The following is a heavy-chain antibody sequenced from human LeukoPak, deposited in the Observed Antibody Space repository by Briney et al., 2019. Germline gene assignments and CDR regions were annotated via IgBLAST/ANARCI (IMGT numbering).Heavy chain of an antibody. CDR1: GFTFSDYY. Sequence: GGSLRLSCAASGFTFSDYYMSWIRQAPGKGLEWVSYISSRGSTIYYADSVKGRFTISRDNAKNSLYLQMNSLRAEDTAVYYCARDPYCSSTSCDYFDYWGQGTLVTVSS. V-gene: IGHV3-11*01. J-gene: IGHJ4*02. CDR2: ISSRGSTI. D-gene: IGHD2-2*01. CDR3: ARDPYCSSTSCDYFDY.